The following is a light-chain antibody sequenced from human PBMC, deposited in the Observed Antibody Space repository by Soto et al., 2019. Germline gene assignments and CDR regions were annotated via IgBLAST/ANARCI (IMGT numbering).Light chain of an antibody. Sequence: DIQMTQSPSTLSASLGDRVTITCRASQSISSLLAWYQQKPGKAPKLLIYKASSLESGVPSRFSGSGSGTEFTLTISSLQPDDFATYYCQQYNSYPWTFGHGTKVEIK. J-gene: IGKJ1*01. CDR2: KAS. V-gene: IGKV1-5*03. CDR1: QSISSL. CDR3: QQYNSYPWT.